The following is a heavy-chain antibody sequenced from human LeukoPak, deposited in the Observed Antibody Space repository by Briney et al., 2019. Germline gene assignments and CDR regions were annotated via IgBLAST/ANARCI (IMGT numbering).Heavy chain of an antibody. Sequence: ASVKVSCKASGNTLNMHWVRQAPGQGLEWMGIITPSGDSTSYAQKFQGRVTMTRDTSTSTVYMELSDLRSDDTAVYYCAREGGVAGASGFDGWGQGSLVTVSS. CDR2: ITPSGDST. V-gene: IGHV1-46*01. CDR3: AREGGVAGASGFDG. J-gene: IGHJ4*02. D-gene: IGHD6-13*01. CDR1: GNTLN.